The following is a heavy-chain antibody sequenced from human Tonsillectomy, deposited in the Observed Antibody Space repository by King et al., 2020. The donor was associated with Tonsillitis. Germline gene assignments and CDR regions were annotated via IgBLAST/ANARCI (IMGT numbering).Heavy chain of an antibody. J-gene: IGHJ6*02. D-gene: IGHD4-17*01. CDR1: GYTFSSSG. Sequence: VQLVESGGGVDQPGGSLRLSCAASGYTFSSSGMHWVRQAPGKGLEGVAFIRFDGRNKEYADFVKGRFTIPRDNSRNTVYLELERLRVEDTAIYYCAKDDGDYGGNYYFGLDVWGQGTTVTVSS. CDR2: IRFDGRNK. V-gene: IGHV3-30*02. CDR3: AKDDGDYGGNYYFGLDV.